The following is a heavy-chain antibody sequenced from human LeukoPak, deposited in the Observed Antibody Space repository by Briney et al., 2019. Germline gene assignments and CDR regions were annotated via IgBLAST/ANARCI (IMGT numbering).Heavy chain of an antibody. V-gene: IGHV3-74*01. CDR2: INSDGSST. J-gene: IGHJ5*02. D-gene: IGHD6-13*01. Sequence: GGSLRLSCAASGFTFSSYWMHWVRQAPGKGLVWVSRINSDGSSTSYADSVKGRFTISRDNAKNTLYLQMNSLRAEDTAVYYCAREYSSSWYWFDPWGQGTLVTVSS. CDR1: GFTFSSYW. CDR3: AREYSSSWYWFDP.